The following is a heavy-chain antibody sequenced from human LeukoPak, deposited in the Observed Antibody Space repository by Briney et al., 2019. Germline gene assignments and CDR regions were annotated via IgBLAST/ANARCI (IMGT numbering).Heavy chain of an antibody. V-gene: IGHV3-23*01. CDR1: GFTFSTYA. CDR3: AKDQGGYSGYETDY. D-gene: IGHD5-12*01. J-gene: IGHJ4*02. CDR2: ISGSGGST. Sequence: GGSLRLSCAASGFTFSTYAMNWVRQAPGKGLEWVSAISGSGGSTYYADSVKGRFTISRDNSKNTLYLQMNSLRAEDTAVYYCAKDQGGYSGYETDYWGQGTLVTVSS.